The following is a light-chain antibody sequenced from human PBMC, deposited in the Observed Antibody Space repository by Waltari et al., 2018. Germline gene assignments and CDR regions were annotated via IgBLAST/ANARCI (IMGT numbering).Light chain of an antibody. Sequence: LTQPPSVSGAPGQRVTISCTGSSSNIGAGYDVHWYQQLPGTAPKLLIYGNSNRPSGVPDRFSGSKSGTSASLAITGLQAEDEADYYCQSYDSSLSGVVFGGGTKLTVL. J-gene: IGLJ2*01. CDR2: GNS. V-gene: IGLV1-40*01. CDR1: SSNIGAGYD. CDR3: QSYDSSLSGVV.